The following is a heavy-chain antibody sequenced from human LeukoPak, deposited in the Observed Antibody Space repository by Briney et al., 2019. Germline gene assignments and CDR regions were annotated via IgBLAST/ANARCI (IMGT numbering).Heavy chain of an antibody. J-gene: IGHJ5*02. CDR1: GYTFTGHS. V-gene: IGHV1-2*02. Sequence: ASVKVSCKASGYTFTGHSMYWVRQAPGQGLEWMGWIKPNSGGTNYAQKFQGRVTMTRDTSISTAYMELSSLRSEDTAVYYCARKVPNDSSGYYYRGQFDPWGQGTLVTVSS. CDR3: ARKVPNDSSGYYYRGQFDP. D-gene: IGHD3-22*01. CDR2: IKPNSGGT.